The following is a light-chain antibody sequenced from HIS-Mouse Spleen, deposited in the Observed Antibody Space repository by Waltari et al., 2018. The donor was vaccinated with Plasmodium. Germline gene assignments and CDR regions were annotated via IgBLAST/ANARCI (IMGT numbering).Light chain of an antibody. Sequence: EIVMTQSPATLSVSPGARAPLACRASQSVSSNLAWYQPKPGQAPRLLIYGASTRATGIPARFSGSGYGIEFTLTISSLQSEDFAVYYCQQYNSWSFTFGPGTKVDIK. CDR3: QQYNSWSFT. V-gene: IGKV3-15*01. CDR2: GAS. CDR1: QSVSSN. J-gene: IGKJ3*01.